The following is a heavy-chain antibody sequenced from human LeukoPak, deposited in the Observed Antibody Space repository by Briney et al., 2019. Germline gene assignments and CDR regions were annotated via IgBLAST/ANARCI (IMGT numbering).Heavy chain of an antibody. CDR2: ISYDGSNK. Sequence: GGSLRLSCAASGFTFSSYGMHWVRQAPGKGLEWVAVISYDGSNKYYADSVKGRFTISRDNSKNTLYLQMNSLRAEDTAAYYCARDPHSSGWYRPQLDYWGQGTLVTVSS. CDR3: ARDPHSSGWYRPQLDY. V-gene: IGHV3-30*03. D-gene: IGHD6-19*01. CDR1: GFTFSSYG. J-gene: IGHJ4*02.